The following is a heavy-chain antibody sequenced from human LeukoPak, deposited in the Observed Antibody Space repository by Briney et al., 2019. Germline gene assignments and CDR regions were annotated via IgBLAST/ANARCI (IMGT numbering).Heavy chain of an antibody. V-gene: IGHV1-18*01. D-gene: IGHD1-26*01. CDR3: AREGVLEWELSFDY. J-gene: IGHJ4*02. CDR2: ISAYNGNT. Sequence: ASVKVSCKASGGTFSSYAISWVRQAPGQGLEWMGWISAYNGNTNYAQKLQGRVTMTTDTSTSTAYMELRSLRSDDTAVYYCAREGVLEWELSFDYWGQGTLVTVSS. CDR1: GGTFSSYA.